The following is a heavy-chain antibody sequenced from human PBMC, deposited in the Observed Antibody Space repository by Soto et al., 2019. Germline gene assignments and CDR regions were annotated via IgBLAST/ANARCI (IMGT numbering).Heavy chain of an antibody. V-gene: IGHV1-3*01. J-gene: IGHJ4*02. CDR3: ARAGDDCSTTNCYMIDY. Sequence: ASVKVSCKASGYTFTTYAMHWVRQAPGQRLEWMGWINAGNGKTKYPQKFQGRVTITRDTSATTAYMELSSLRSEDTAVYYCARAGDDCSTTNCYMIDYWGQGTLVTVSS. CDR2: INAGNGKT. CDR1: GYTFTTYA. D-gene: IGHD2-2*02.